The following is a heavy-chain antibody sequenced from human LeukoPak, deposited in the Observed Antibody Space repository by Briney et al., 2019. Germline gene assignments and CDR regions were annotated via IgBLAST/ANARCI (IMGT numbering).Heavy chain of an antibody. CDR2: ISWNSGTI. V-gene: IGHV3-9*01. D-gene: IGHD6-13*01. Sequence: GGSLRLSCVASGFTFDDYAMHWVRQAPGKGLGWVSGISWNSGTIGYEDSVKGRFTISRDNAKNSLSLQMTSLRAEDTALYYWAKVSSTSWYSTYWYFDLWGRGTLVTVSS. CDR3: AKVSSTSWYSTYWYFDL. J-gene: IGHJ2*01. CDR1: GFTFDDYA.